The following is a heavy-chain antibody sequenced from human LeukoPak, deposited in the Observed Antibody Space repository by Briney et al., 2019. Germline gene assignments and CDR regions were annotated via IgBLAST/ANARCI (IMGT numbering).Heavy chain of an antibody. V-gene: IGHV3-23*01. CDR3: AKEDYCSGGSCYPDAFDI. CDR1: GFTINSYA. J-gene: IGHJ3*02. CDR2: ISGSGGST. D-gene: IGHD2-15*01. Sequence: GGSLRLSCAASGFTINSYAMSWVRQAPGKGLEWVSAISGSGGSTYYADSVKGRFTISRDNSKNTLYLQMNSLGAKDTAVYYCAKEDYCSGGSCYPDAFDIWGQGTMVTVSS.